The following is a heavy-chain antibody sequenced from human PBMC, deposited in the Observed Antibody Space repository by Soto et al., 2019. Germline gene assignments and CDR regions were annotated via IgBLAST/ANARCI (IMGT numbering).Heavy chain of an antibody. D-gene: IGHD5-18*01. V-gene: IGHV1-3*01. Sequence: ASVKVSCKASGYTFTSYAMHWVRQAPGQRLEWMGWINAGNGNTKYSQKFQGRVTITRDTSASTAYMELSSLRSEDTAVYYCARDKRMVTSYYYYGMDVWGQGTTVTVSS. CDR3: ARDKRMVTSYYYYGMDV. J-gene: IGHJ6*02. CDR1: GYTFTSYA. CDR2: INAGNGNT.